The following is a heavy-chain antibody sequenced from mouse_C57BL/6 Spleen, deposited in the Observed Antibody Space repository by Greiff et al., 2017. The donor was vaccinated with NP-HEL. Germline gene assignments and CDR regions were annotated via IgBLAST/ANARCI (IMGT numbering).Heavy chain of an antibody. CDR2: IWSGGST. J-gene: IGHJ3*01. Sequence: QVQLKESGPGLVQPSQSLSITCTVSGFSLTSYGVHWVRQSPGKGLEWLGVIWSGGSTDYNAAFISRLSISKDNSKSQVFFKMNSLQADDTAIYYCASPSYDYEGAWFAYWGQGTLVTVSA. D-gene: IGHD2-4*01. V-gene: IGHV2-2*01. CDR3: ASPSYDYEGAWFAY. CDR1: GFSLTSYG.